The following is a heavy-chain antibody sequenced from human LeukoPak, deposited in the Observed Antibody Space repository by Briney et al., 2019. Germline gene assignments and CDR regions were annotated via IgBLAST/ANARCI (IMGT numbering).Heavy chain of an antibody. J-gene: IGHJ5*02. D-gene: IGHD6-19*01. V-gene: IGHV4-39*01. CDR2: IYYSGST. Sequence: SETLSLTCTVSGGSISSSSYYWGWIRQPPGKGLEWIGSIYYSGSTYYNPSLKSRVTISVDTSKNQYSLKLSSVTAADTAVYSCARQLAVAGIRWFDPWGQGTLVTVSS. CDR1: GGSISSSSYY. CDR3: ARQLAVAGIRWFDP.